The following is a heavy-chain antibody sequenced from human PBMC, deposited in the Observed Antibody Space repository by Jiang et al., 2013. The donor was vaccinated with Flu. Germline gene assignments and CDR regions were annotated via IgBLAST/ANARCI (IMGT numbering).Heavy chain of an antibody. V-gene: IGHV3-7*03. J-gene: IGHJ4*02. CDR1: GFTFSSHW. Sequence: VQLVESGGGLVQPGGSLRLSCLASGFTFSSHWLSWVRQTPEKGLEWVAGLKPDGSETYYVNFVKGRFTISRDNADNSLFLQMNSLRAEDTAVYYCVRDVNWTFDYWGQGTLVTVSS. CDR2: LKPDGSET. CDR3: VRDVNWTFDY. D-gene: IGHD1-20*01.